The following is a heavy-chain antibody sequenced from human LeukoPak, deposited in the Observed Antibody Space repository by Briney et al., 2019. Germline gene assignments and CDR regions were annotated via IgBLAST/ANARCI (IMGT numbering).Heavy chain of an antibody. CDR1: GFTVSSNY. Sequence: QAGGSLRLSRAASGFTVSSNYMSWVRQAPGKGLEWVSVIYSGGSTYYADSVKGRFTISRDNSKNTLYLQMNSLRAEDTAVYYCARDTYMVRGVISRAFDTWGQGTMVTVSS. CDR2: IYSGGST. CDR3: ARDTYMVRGVISRAFDT. J-gene: IGHJ3*02. D-gene: IGHD3-10*01. V-gene: IGHV3-66*01.